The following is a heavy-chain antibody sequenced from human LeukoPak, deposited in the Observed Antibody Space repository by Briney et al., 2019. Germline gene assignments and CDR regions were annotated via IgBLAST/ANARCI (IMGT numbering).Heavy chain of an antibody. CDR1: GFSLSTSGVG. J-gene: IGHJ6*03. D-gene: IGHD3-3*01. Sequence: KSGPTLVKPTQTLTLTCTFSGFSLSTSGVGVNWIRQPPGKALEWLALIYWDDDIRYSSSLKSRLTITKDTSKNQVILTMTNMDPVDTATYYCANNRRIFGVVHSDYYMDVWGKGTTVTVSS. V-gene: IGHV2-5*02. CDR3: ANNRRIFGVVHSDYYMDV. CDR2: IYWDDDI.